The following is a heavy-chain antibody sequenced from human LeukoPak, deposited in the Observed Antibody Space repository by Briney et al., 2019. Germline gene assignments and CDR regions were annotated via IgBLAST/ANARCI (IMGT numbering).Heavy chain of an antibody. CDR2: TYYKSKWYS. CDR3: ARVSSPWSPRDAFDI. V-gene: IGHV6-1*01. CDR1: GDIVSSNSAT. J-gene: IGHJ3*02. Sequence: SQTLSLTCAISGDIVSSNSATWNWIRQSPSRGLEWLGRTYYKSKWYSDYAVSVESRITINSDTSKNHFSLQLNSVTPEDTAVYYCARVSSPWSPRDAFDIWGQGTMVTVSS. D-gene: IGHD1-26*01.